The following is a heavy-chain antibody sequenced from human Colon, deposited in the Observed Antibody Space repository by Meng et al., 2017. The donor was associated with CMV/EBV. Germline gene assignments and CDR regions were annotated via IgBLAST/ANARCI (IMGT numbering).Heavy chain of an antibody. J-gene: IGHJ5*02. CDR2: ISYDGSNQ. V-gene: IGHV3-30-3*01. D-gene: IGHD3-10*01. CDR1: GFTFSSHA. CDR3: ARGYRGGLGWFDP. Sequence: GESLKISCAASGFTFSSHAMNWVRQAPGKGLEWVAVISYDGSNQYYADSVKGRFTISRDNSKNALYLQMNNLRPEDTAVYYCARGYRGGLGWFDPWGQGTLVTVSS.